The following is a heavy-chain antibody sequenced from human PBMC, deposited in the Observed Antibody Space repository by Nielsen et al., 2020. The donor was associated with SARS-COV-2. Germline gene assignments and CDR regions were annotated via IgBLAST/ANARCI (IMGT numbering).Heavy chain of an antibody. CDR1: GGTFSSYA. J-gene: IGHJ4*02. CDR3: TRAGRSTAWPFDS. Sequence: SVKVSCKASGGTFSSYAISWVRQAPGQGLEWVGGIIPIFGTANYAQNFQGRVTITADKVTNTTYMELRSLRSEDTALYFCTRAGRSTAWPFDSWGQGTLVTVSS. V-gene: IGHV1-69*06. CDR2: IIPIFGTA.